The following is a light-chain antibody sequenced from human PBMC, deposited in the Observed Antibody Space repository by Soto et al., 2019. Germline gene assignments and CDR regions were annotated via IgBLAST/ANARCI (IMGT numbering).Light chain of an antibody. J-gene: IGLJ3*02. CDR3: QSFDTRLSAGV. CDR2: GNT. CDR1: SSNIGAGSD. Sequence: QSVLTQPPSVSGAPGQWVTVSCTGSSSNIGAGSDVHWYQQVAGKAPKLLIFGNTNRPSGVPDRFSGSKSGTSASLDITGLQTADEAEYFCQSFDTRLSAGVFGGGTKLTVL. V-gene: IGLV1-40*01.